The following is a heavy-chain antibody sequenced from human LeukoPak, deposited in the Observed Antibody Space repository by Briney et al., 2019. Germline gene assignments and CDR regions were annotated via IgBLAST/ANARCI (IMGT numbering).Heavy chain of an antibody. V-gene: IGHV1-69*13. CDR3: ASSTGVAVAGQVDY. CDR1: GGTFSSYA. J-gene: IGHJ4*02. CDR2: IIPIFGTA. Sequence: SVKVSCKASGGTFSSYAISWVRQAPGQGLEWMGGIIPIFGTANYAQKFQGRVTITADESTRTAYMELSSLRSEDTAVYYCASSTGVAVAGQVDYWGQGTLVTVSS. D-gene: IGHD6-19*01.